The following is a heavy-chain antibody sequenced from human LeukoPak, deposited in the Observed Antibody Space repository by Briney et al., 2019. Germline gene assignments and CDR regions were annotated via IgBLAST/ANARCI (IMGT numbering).Heavy chain of an antibody. Sequence: GWSLRLSCAVSGFSFTNFWMSWVRQAPGRGLEGVANIHPEGNEEYHVESVKGRFTISRDNTKNLLFLQMNGLRVEDTAVYYCARGDAFSGDHWGQGTLVTVSS. J-gene: IGHJ4*02. V-gene: IGHV3-7*04. CDR1: GFSFTNFW. CDR2: IHPEGNEE. CDR3: ARGDAFSGDH.